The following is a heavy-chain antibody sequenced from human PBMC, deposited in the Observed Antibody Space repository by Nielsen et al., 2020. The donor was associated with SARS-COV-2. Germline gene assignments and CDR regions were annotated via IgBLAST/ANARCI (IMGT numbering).Heavy chain of an antibody. J-gene: IGHJ4*02. CDR2: INVGNGNT. D-gene: IGHD2-2*01. Sequence: ASVKVSCKASGYSFTSYAMHWVWQAPGQRLEWMGWINVGNGNTKYSQKFRGRVTITRDTSASTAYMELSGLSSEDTAVYYCARSRGCSATSCFFDYWGQGALVTVSS. CDR3: ARSRGCSATSCFFDY. CDR1: GYSFTSYA. V-gene: IGHV1-3*01.